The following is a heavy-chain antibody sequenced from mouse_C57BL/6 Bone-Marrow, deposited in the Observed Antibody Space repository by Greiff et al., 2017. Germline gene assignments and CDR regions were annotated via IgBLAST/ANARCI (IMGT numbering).Heavy chain of an antibody. CDR3: AREGDYYGSAWFAY. D-gene: IGHD1-1*01. J-gene: IGHJ3*01. Sequence: VQLQESGAELARPGASVKLSCKASGYTFTSYGISWVKQRTGQGLEWIGEIYPRSGNTYSNEKFKGKATLTADKSSSTAYLELRSLTSEDSAVYFCAREGDYYGSAWFAYWGQGTLVTVSA. CDR1: GYTFTSYG. CDR2: IYPRSGNT. V-gene: IGHV1-81*01.